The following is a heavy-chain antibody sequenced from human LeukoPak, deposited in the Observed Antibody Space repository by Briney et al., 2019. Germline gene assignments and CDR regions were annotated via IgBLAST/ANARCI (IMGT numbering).Heavy chain of an antibody. V-gene: IGHV1-8*01. CDR2: MNPNSGNT. J-gene: IGHJ6*03. CDR1: GYTFTSYD. Sequence: ASVKVSCKASGYTFTSYDINWVRQATGQGLEWMGWMNPNSGNTGYAQKFQGRVTMTRNTSISTAYMELSSLRSEDTAVYYCARAVVTGYYYYYYMDVWGKGTTVTVSS. D-gene: IGHD4-23*01. CDR3: ARAVVTGYYYYYYMDV.